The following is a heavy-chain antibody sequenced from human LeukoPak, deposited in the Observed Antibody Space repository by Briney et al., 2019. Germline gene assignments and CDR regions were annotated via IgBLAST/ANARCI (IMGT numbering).Heavy chain of an antibody. CDR3: ARTSSRYGGYTDLFDY. D-gene: IGHD5-12*01. CDR2: IDISGGST. J-gene: IGHJ4*02. CDR1: GFTFSSHA. V-gene: IGHV3-23*01. Sequence: GGSLRLSCVASGFTFSSHAMCWVRQAPGKGLEWVASIDISGGSTYYEDSVQGRFTISRDNSKNTLYLQMNSLRGEDTAVYYCARTSSRYGGYTDLFDYWGQGTLVTVSS.